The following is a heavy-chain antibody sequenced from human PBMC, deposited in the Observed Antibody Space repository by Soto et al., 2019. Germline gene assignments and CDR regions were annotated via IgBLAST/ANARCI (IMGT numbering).Heavy chain of an antibody. CDR3: ARDYRDCSSTSCYPVHFDY. CDR2: IYYSGST. J-gene: IGHJ4*02. D-gene: IGHD2-2*01. V-gene: IGHV4-59*01. Sequence: PSETLSLTCTVSGGSISSYYWSWIRQPPGKGLEWIGYIYYSGSTNYNPSHKSRVTISVDTSKNQFSLKLSSVTAADTAVYYCARDYRDCSSTSCYPVHFDYWGQGTLVTVSS. CDR1: GGSISSYY.